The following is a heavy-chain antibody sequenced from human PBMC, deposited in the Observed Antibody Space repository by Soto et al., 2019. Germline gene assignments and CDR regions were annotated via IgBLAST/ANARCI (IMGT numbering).Heavy chain of an antibody. Sequence: GGSLRLSCAASGFTFSSYAMSWVRQAPGKGLEWVSGISGSGGTTSYADSVKGRFTISRDNSKNTVDLQMNSLRAEDTAVYYCAKDKNSGATPDWFDPWGQGTLVTVSS. D-gene: IGHD1-26*01. CDR3: AKDKNSGATPDWFDP. V-gene: IGHV3-23*01. J-gene: IGHJ5*02. CDR2: ISGSGGTT. CDR1: GFTFSSYA.